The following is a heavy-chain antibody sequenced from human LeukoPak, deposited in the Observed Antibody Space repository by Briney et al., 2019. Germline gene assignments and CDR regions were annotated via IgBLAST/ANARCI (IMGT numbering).Heavy chain of an antibody. V-gene: IGHV4-38-2*02. CDR1: GYSISSTYY. D-gene: IGHD3/OR15-3a*01. CDR3: ARQTGSGLFILP. J-gene: IGHJ4*02. Sequence: SATLSLTCTVSGYSISSTYYWGWIRQSPEKGLEWIGSINHSWTTYYNPSLKSQVSISIDTSKNQFSLKLTSVTAADTAVYYCARQTGSGLFILPGGQGTLVTVSS. CDR2: INHSWTT.